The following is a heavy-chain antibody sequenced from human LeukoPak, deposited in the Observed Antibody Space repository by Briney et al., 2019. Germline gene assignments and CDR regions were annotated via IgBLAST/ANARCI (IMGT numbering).Heavy chain of an antibody. J-gene: IGHJ4*02. CDR3: ARAYGGNIVDPLDY. V-gene: IGHV4-39*07. CDR2: IYHSGST. CDR1: GGSISSSSYY. Sequence: SETLSLTCTVSGGSISSSSYYWGWIRQPPGKGLEWIGSIYHSGSTYYNPSLKSRVTISVATSKNQFSLKLSSVTAADTAVYYCARAYGGNIVDPLDYWGQGTLVTVSS. D-gene: IGHD2/OR15-2a*01.